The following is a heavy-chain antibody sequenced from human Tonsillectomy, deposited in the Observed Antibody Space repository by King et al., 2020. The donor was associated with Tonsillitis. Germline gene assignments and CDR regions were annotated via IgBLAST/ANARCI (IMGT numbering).Heavy chain of an antibody. J-gene: IGHJ4*02. CDR3: VHRLLGYKLNWNWGYFDC. D-gene: IGHD1-7*01. V-gene: IGHV2-5*02. Sequence: TLKESGPTLVQPTQTLTLTCTFSGFSLTTTGVGVGWVRQPPGKALEWLALIYWDNDKRYSPSLNNRLTISKDTSKNQVGITMTNMDPVDTATYYYVHRLLGYKLNWNWGYFDCWGQGTLVT. CDR2: IYWDNDK. CDR1: GFSLTTTGVG.